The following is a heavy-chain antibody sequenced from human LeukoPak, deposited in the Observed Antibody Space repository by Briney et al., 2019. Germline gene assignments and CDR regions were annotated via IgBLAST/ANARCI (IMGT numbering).Heavy chain of an antibody. CDR1: GGSVSSGRYY. V-gene: IGHV4-39*01. D-gene: IGHD1-26*01. J-gene: IGHJ4*02. CDR2: IYYSGST. Sequence: SETLSLTCTVSGGSVSSGRYYWGWIRQPPGKGLEWIGSIYYSGSTYYNPSLKSRVTISVDTSKNQFSLKLSSVTAADTAVYYCARHGGGSYYVFDYWGQGTLVTVSS. CDR3: ARHGGGSYYVFDY.